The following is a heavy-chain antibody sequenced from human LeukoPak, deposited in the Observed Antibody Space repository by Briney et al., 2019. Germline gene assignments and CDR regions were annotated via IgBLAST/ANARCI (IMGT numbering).Heavy chain of an antibody. D-gene: IGHD6-19*01. CDR3: ARHGAHSSGWLPNPHVLNRFDC. CDR2: ISAYNTNT. V-gene: IGHV1-18*01. CDR1: GYTFTSFG. Sequence: GPPVKVSCKASGYTFTSFGISWVRQAPGQGLEWVGWISAYNTNTNYAQKLQGRVNMTTDTSTSTAYMELRSLRSDDTAVYYCARHGAHSSGWLPNPHVLNRFDCWGQGTLVTVSS. J-gene: IGHJ4*02.